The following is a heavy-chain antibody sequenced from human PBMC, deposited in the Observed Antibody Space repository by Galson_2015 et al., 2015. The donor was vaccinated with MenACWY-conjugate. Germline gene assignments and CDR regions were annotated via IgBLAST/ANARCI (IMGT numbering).Heavy chain of an antibody. Sequence: TLYLTCDVSGYSLSNGYYWGWLRQPPGKGLEWIGIIYNTGNTYYNASLKSRVTMSVDTSKNQFSLKLTSVTAADSAVYYCARLTAYSGVFYLPYWGQGTLVTVSS. J-gene: IGHJ4*02. CDR3: ARLTAYSGVFYLPY. D-gene: IGHD1-26*01. CDR1: GYSLSNGYY. CDR2: IYNTGNT. V-gene: IGHV4-38-2*01.